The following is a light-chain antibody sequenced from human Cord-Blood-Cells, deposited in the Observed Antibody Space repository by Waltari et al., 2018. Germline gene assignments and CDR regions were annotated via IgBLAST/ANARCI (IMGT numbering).Light chain of an antibody. J-gene: IGLJ1*01. CDR2: EVS. Sequence: QSALTQPASVSGSPGQSLTISCTGTSSDVGGYHYFSWYQQHPGKAPKLMIYEVSTRPSGVSNRFSGSKSGNTASLTISGLQAEDEADYYCSSYTSSSTLVFGTGTKVTVL. V-gene: IGLV2-14*01. CDR3: SSYTSSSTLV. CDR1: SSDVGGYHY.